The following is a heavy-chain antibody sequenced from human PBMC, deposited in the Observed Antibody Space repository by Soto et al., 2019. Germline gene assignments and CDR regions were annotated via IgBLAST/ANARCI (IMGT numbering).Heavy chain of an antibody. CDR1: VFTFIDHY. Sequence: PGWSLRLSCVFSVFTFIDHYMDWVRQAPGKGLEWVGRSRNKANSYTTEYAASVKGRFTISRDDSKNSLYLQMNSLKIEDTAVYYCTRAPSGGYHFDYWGQGTLVTVSS. D-gene: IGHD1-26*01. CDR2: SRNKANSYTT. J-gene: IGHJ4*02. CDR3: TRAPSGGYHFDY. V-gene: IGHV3-72*01.